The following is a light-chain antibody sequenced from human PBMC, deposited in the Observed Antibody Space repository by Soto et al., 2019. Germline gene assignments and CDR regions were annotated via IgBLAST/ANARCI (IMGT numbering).Light chain of an antibody. V-gene: IGKV1-5*01. CDR2: DAS. Sequence: DIQMTQSPSTLSASVGDRVTITCRASQSISSWLAWDQQKPGKAPKLLIYDASSLESGVPSRFSGSGSGTQFTRTISSLQPYNFATYYYQQYNSYPYTVGQGTKLEI. J-gene: IGKJ2*01. CDR3: QQYNSYPYT. CDR1: QSISSW.